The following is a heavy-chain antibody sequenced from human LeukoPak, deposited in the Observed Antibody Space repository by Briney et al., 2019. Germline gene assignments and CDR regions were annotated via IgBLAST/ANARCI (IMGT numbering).Heavy chain of an antibody. Sequence: GSLRLSCAASGFTFSSYAMSWVRQAPGKGLEWVSAISGSGGSTYYADSVEGRFTISRDNSKNTPYLQMNSLRAEDTAVYYCAKFPARGGYNSDFDYWGQGTLVTVSS. CDR1: GFTFSSYA. CDR2: ISGSGGST. CDR3: AKFPARGGYNSDFDY. J-gene: IGHJ4*02. D-gene: IGHD5-24*01. V-gene: IGHV3-23*01.